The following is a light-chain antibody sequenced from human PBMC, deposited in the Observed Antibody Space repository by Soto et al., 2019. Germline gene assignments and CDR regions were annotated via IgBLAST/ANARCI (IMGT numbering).Light chain of an antibody. J-gene: IGKJ4*01. CDR2: DAS. CDR1: QSVRTN. V-gene: IGKV3-15*01. Sequence: DIVMTQSPATLSVSPGERATLSCRASQSVRTNLAWYQQRPGQAPRLLIYDASSRATGIPARFSGSGSGTEFTLTVNSLQSEDFAVYYCQQSNSWPLTFGGGTKVEIK. CDR3: QQSNSWPLT.